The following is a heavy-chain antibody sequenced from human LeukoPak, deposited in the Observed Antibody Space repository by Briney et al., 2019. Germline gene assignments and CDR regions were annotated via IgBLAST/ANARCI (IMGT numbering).Heavy chain of an antibody. CDR3: ARRSSITTMVHHDAFDI. CDR2: IYYSGST. J-gene: IGHJ3*02. V-gene: IGHV4-59*08. Sequence: SETLSLTCTVSGGSISSYYWTWIRQPPGKGLEWIGYIYYSGSTNYNPSLKSRVTISVDTSKIQFSLKLNSVTAADTAVYYCARRSSITTMVHHDAFDIWGQGTMVTVSS. CDR1: GGSISSYY. D-gene: IGHD4/OR15-4a*01.